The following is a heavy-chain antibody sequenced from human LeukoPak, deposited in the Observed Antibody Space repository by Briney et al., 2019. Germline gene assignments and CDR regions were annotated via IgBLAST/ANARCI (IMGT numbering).Heavy chain of an antibody. D-gene: IGHD3-22*01. CDR2: ISGSGGST. J-gene: IGHJ4*02. CDR1: GFTLSSYA. CDR3: AKEGSRDWKYYYDSSGYPYFDY. V-gene: IGHV3-23*01. Sequence: GGSLRLSCAASGFTLSSYAMSWVRQAPGKGLEWVSAISGSGGSTYYADSVKGRFTISRDNSKNTMYLQMNSLRAEDTAVYYCAKEGSRDWKYYYDSSGYPYFDYWGQGTLVTVSS.